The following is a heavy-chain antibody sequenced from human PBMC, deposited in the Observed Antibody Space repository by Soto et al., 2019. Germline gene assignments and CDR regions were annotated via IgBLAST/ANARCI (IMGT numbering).Heavy chain of an antibody. CDR2: IYYSGST. CDR1: GGSISSGGYY. J-gene: IGHJ5*02. V-gene: IGHV4-31*03. D-gene: IGHD4-17*01. CDR3: ARTPYGDYFLWFDP. Sequence: QVQLQESGPGLVKPSQTLSLTCTVSGGSISSGGYYWSWIRQHPGKGLEWIGYIYYSGSTYYNPCLKSRVTKSVDTSKNQFSLKLSSVTAADTAVYYCARTPYGDYFLWFDPWGQGTLVTVSS.